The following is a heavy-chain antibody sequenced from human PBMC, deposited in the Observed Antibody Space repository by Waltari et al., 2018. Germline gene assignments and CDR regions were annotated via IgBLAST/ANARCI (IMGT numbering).Heavy chain of an antibody. J-gene: IGHJ4*02. CDR2: VSGGGATT. CDR3: VKAVRGYSGSYFDI. V-gene: IGHV3-23*01. D-gene: IGHD5-12*01. CDR1: GFSFGGSG. Sequence: EVQLLASGGGLVQPGGFLRLHCAASGFSFGGSGLNWRRQAPGKGWDWVSGVSGGGATTYYADSVRGRFTVSRDNNRDTVDLQMNSLRAEDTAVYYCVKAVRGYSGSYFDIWGRGTLVAVSA.